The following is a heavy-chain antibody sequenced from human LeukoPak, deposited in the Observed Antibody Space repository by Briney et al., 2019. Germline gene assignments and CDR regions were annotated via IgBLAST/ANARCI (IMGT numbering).Heavy chain of an antibody. CDR2: INHSGST. V-gene: IGHV4-34*01. J-gene: IGHJ4*02. D-gene: IGHD6-6*01. CDR1: GGSFSVYY. Sequence: SETLSLTCAVYGGSFSVYYWSWIRQPPGKGLEWIGEINHSGSTNYNPSLKSRVTISVDTSKNQFSLKLSSVTAADTAVYYCAREGYSSSLDYWGQGTLVTVSS. CDR3: AREGYSSSLDY.